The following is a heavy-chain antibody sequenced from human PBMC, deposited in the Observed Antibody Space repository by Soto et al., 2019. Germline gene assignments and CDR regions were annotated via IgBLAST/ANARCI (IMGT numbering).Heavy chain of an antibody. CDR2: IKTDGTYA. CDR1: GFTFSTYW. V-gene: IGHV3-74*01. CDR3: N. Sequence: EVQLVESGGDLVQPGRSLRLSCAASGFTFSTYWMHWVRQAPGKGLLWVSRIKTDGTYATYADSVKGRFTISRDNAKNTLYLQMNSLRVEDAAVYYANWGQGTLVTVSS. J-gene: IGHJ4*02.